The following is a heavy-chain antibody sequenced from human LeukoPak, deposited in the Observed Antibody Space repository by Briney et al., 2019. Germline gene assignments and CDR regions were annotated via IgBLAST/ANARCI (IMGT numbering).Heavy chain of an antibody. J-gene: IGHJ4*02. CDR2: ISSSSSYI. CDR3: ARGVVYYYDSSGYYYSSQSDY. D-gene: IGHD3-22*01. V-gene: IGHV3-21*01. Sequence: GSLRLSCAASGFTFSSYGMHWVRQAPGKGLEWVSSISSSSSYIYYADSVKGRFTISRDNAKNSLYLQMNSLRAEDTAVYYCARGVVYYYDSSGYYYSSQSDYWGQGTLVTVSS. CDR1: GFTFSSYG.